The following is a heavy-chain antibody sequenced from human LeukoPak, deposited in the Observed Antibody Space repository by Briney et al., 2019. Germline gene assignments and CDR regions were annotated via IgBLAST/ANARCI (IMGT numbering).Heavy chain of an antibody. CDR1: GFSFSSYD. CDR2: ISYDGSTK. Sequence: GGSLRLSCAASGFSFSSYDMHWVRQAPGKGLEWVAAISYDGSTKYYADSVKGRFTISRDNSKITLYLQINSLRAEDTAVYHCARGRDTSGYPALFYWGQGTLVTVSS. V-gene: IGHV3-30-3*01. CDR3: ARGRDTSGYPALFY. J-gene: IGHJ4*02. D-gene: IGHD3-22*01.